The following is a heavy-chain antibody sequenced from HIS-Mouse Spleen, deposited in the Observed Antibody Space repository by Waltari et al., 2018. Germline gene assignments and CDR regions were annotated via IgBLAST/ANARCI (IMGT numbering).Heavy chain of an antibody. V-gene: IGHV4-31*03. Sequence: QVQLQESGAGLVKPSQTLSLTCTVSGGPISSGGYYWSWIRQHAGKGLEWIGYIYYRGSTYDNPSLKGRVTISVDTSKNQFSLKLSSVTAADTAVYYCARSPYYDFWSGYSDNWFDPWGQGTLVTVSS. J-gene: IGHJ5*02. D-gene: IGHD3-3*01. CDR2: IYYRGST. CDR1: GGPISSGGYY. CDR3: ARSPYYDFWSGYSDNWFDP.